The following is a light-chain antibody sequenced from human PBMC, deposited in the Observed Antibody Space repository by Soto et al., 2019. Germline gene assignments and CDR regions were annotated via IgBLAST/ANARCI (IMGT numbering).Light chain of an antibody. CDR2: AAS. CDR1: QSISSY. Sequence: DIQMTHSPSSLSASVGDRVTITCRASQSISSYLNWYQQKPGKAPKLLIYAASSLQSGVPSRFSGSGSGTDFALTISSLQPEDFATYYCQQGYSTPITFGQGTRLEIK. V-gene: IGKV1-39*01. J-gene: IGKJ5*01. CDR3: QQGYSTPIT.